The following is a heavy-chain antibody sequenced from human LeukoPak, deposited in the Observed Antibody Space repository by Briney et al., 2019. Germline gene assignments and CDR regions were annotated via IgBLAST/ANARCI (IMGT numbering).Heavy chain of an antibody. CDR3: ARDIEPDAFDI. CDR2: ISSSGRSI. Sequence: PGGSLRLSCVVSGFTFSSYEMNWVRQAPGKGLEWVSYISSSGRSIYYTDSVKGRFTISRDIARNSLYLQMNSLRAEDTAVYFCARDIEPDAFDIWGQGTMVTVSS. V-gene: IGHV3-48*03. J-gene: IGHJ3*02. CDR1: GFTFSSYE. D-gene: IGHD1-14*01.